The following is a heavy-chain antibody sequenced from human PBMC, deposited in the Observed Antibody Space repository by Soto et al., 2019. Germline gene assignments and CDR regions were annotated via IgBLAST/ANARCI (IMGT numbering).Heavy chain of an antibody. J-gene: IGHJ4*02. CDR2: IKQDGSEK. CDR1: GFTFSSYW. V-gene: IGHV3-7*01. CDR3: CHTWM. D-gene: IGHD5-12*01. Sequence: EVQLVESGGGLVQPGGSLRLSCAASGFTFSSYWMSWVRQAPGKGLEWVANIKQDGSEKNYVDSVKGRFTISRDKAKNSLYLQMNNMSAEATAVYYCCHTWMGGQGTLVTVSS.